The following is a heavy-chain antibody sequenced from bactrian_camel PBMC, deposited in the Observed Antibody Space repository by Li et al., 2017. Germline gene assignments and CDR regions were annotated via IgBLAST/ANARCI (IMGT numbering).Heavy chain of an antibody. D-gene: IGHD2*01. CDR2: LYTDGIS. J-gene: IGHJ4*01. CDR3: TNFVVGSWSLGSH. Sequence: QVQLVESGGGSLPAGGSLGLSCAASGYTYSMNCMGWFRQAPGKGLEWVANLYTDGISHYADSVKGRFTISKDNAKNTLYLQMNSLKPEDMAMYYCTNFVVGSWSLGSHWGQGTQVTVS. CDR1: GYTYSMNC. V-gene: IGHV3S9*01.